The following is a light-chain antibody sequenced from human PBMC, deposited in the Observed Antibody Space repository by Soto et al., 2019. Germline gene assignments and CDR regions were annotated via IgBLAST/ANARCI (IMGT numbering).Light chain of an antibody. J-gene: IGLJ2*01. CDR1: SSNIGSNY. Sequence: QAVVTQPPSASGTPGQRVTISCFGSSSNIGSNYVCWYHQLPGTAPKLLIYRNNQRPSGVPDRFSGSRSGTSASLAISGLRSEDEADYFCAAWDDSLDAVEFGGGTQLTVL. V-gene: IGLV1-47*01. CDR3: AAWDDSLDAVE. CDR2: RNN.